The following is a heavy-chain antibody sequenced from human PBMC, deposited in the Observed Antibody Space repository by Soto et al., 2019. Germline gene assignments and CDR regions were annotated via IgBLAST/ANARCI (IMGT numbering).Heavy chain of an antibody. V-gene: IGHV1-69*01. D-gene: IGHD3-16*01. J-gene: IGHJ4*02. CDR2: IIPNSGTT. CDR1: GGSFRNFV. CDR3: ARDLGGEATIRF. Sequence: QVQLVQSGAEVKKPGSSVKVSCKASGGSFRNFVISWVRQAPGQGLEWMGGIIPNSGTTNYAQKFQGKVTITADESTSTAYMELGGLTSEDTSLYYCARDLGGEATIRFWGQGTLVTVSS.